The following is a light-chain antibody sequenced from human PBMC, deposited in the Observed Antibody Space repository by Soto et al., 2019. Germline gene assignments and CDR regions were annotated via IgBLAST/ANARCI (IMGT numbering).Light chain of an antibody. Sequence: QSALTQPASVSGSPGQSITISCTGTSSDIGSYDLVSWYQQHPGNAPRLIIYEVNKRRSGVSNRFSGSKSGNTASLTVSGLQAEDGAEYYCCSYATTTLFGGGTKVTVL. V-gene: IGLV2-23*02. CDR3: CSYATTTL. CDR2: EVN. CDR1: SSDIGSYDL. J-gene: IGLJ2*01.